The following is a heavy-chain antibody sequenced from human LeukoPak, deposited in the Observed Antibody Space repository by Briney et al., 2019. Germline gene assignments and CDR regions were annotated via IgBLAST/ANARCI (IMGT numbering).Heavy chain of an antibody. V-gene: IGHV3-33*01. CDR2: IWYDGSNK. D-gene: IGHD3-10*01. CDR1: GFTFSNYG. Sequence: GGSLRLSCAASGFTFSNYGMHWVRQAPAKGLEWVAVIWYDGSNKYYADSVKGRFTISRDNSKNTLYLQMNSLRAEDTAVYYCARDSSYGSGSPAADWGQGTLVTVSS. CDR3: ARDSSYGSGSPAAD. J-gene: IGHJ4*02.